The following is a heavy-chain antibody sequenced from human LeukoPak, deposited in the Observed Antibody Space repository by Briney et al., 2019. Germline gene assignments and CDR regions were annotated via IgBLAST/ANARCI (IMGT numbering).Heavy chain of an antibody. D-gene: IGHD1-1*01. CDR2: LYTDDTT. V-gene: IGHV3-53*01. J-gene: IGHJ4*02. CDR3: ARGGAFYWNPRY. Sequence: GGSLRLSCVASGFTVSDYYMSWVRQAPGKGLEWVSLLYTDDTTIYADSVEGRFTISGDDSKNPIYLHMTTLRGEDTAVYYCARGGAFYWNPRYWGQGTLVTVSS. CDR1: GFTVSDYY.